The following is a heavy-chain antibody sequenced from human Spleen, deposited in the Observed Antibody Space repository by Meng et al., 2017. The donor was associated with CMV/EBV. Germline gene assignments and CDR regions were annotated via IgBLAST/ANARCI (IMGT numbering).Heavy chain of an antibody. CDR2: IYYSGST. Sequence: QNLRWSGPGMVNASDTLSLTCTDSVGSISRSSYDWGWIRQPPGKGLEWIGSIYYSGSTYYNPSLKSRVTISVDTSKNQFSLKLSSVTAADTAVYYCAKNLDRQAARRPDYWGQGTLVTVSS. J-gene: IGHJ4*02. D-gene: IGHD6-13*01. CDR3: AKNLDRQAARRPDY. V-gene: IGHV4-39*07. CDR1: VGSISRSSYD.